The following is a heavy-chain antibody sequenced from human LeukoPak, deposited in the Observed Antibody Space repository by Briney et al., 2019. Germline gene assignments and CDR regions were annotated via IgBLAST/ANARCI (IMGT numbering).Heavy chain of an antibody. J-gene: IGHJ4*02. CDR3: ARGSIESGSYYYYFDY. CDR2: INPNSGGT. CDR1: GYTFTGYY. D-gene: IGHD1-26*01. Sequence: ASVKVSCKASGYTFTGYYMHWVRQAPGQGLEWMGWINPNSGGTNCAQKFQGWVTMTRDTSISTAYMELSRLRSDDTAVYYCARGSIESGSYYYYFDYWGQGTLVTVSS. V-gene: IGHV1-2*04.